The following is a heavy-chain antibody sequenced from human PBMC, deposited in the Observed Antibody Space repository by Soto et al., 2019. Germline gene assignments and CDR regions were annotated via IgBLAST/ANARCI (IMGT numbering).Heavy chain of an antibody. Sequence: DVQLVESGGGLIQPGASLRLSRVAFGLTISGKKYVAWVRQAPGKGLEWVSALYDVDGSFYADSVTGRFTTSSDSSKTTVYLQMNDLRPDDTAVYYCATWHEREHAFDVWGQGTTVTISS. V-gene: IGHV3-53*01. CDR2: LYDVDGS. D-gene: IGHD1-1*01. CDR3: ATWHEREHAFDV. J-gene: IGHJ3*01. CDR1: GLTISGKKY.